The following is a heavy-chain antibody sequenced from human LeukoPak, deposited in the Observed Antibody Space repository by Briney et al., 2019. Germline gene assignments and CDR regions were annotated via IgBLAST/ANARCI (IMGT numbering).Heavy chain of an antibody. CDR1: GFTFSSYA. V-gene: IGHV3-23*01. D-gene: IGHD6-13*01. CDR2: INGNGGST. Sequence: GGSLRLSCAASGFTFSSYAMSWVRQAPGKGLEWVSAINGNGGSTYYADSVKGRFAISRDNSKNTLHLQMSSLRAEDTAIYFCAKSYSSSYYGIFDFWGQGTLVTVSS. J-gene: IGHJ4*02. CDR3: AKSYSSSYYGIFDF.